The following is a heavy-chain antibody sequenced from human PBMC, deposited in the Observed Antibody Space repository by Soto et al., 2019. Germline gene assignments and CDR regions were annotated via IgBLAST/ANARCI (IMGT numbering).Heavy chain of an antibody. Sequence: QVNLVESGGGVVQPGRSLRLSCAASGFTFSDYGMHWVRQAPGKGLEWVAAISHDGSNKFYGDSVKGRFTISRDNCKNTLLLQTDSLRDEDTVVYFCAKEARSRAVTATRVYGMDVWGQGTTVAVSS. CDR1: GFTFSDYG. D-gene: IGHD4-17*01. CDR2: ISHDGSNK. J-gene: IGHJ6*02. V-gene: IGHV3-30*18. CDR3: AKEARSRAVTATRVYGMDV.